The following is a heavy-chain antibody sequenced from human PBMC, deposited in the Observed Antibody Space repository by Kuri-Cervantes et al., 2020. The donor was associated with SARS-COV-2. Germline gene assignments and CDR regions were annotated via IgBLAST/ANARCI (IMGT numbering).Heavy chain of an antibody. CDR1: GYTLTELS. D-gene: IGHD3-22*01. Sequence: ASVKVSCKLSGYTLTELSMHWVRQAPGKGLEWMRGFDPEDGETIYAQKFQGRVTMTEDTSTDTAYMELSSLRSEDTAVYYCARDRGKAAYYYDSSGYFYWGQGTLVTVSS. CDR2: FDPEDGET. J-gene: IGHJ4*02. V-gene: IGHV1-24*01. CDR3: ARDRGKAAYYYDSSGYFY.